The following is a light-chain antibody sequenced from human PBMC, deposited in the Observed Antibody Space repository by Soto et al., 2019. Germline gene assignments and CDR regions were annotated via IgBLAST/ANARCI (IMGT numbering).Light chain of an antibody. V-gene: IGKV3-11*01. Sequence: EIVMMQSPATLSVSPGERATLSCRASQSVSSNLAWYQQKPGQAPRLLIYDASTRATGIPARFSGSGSGADFTLTISSLEPEDFAVYYCQQRSNWPLYTFGQGTKVDIK. CDR2: DAS. CDR1: QSVSSN. CDR3: QQRSNWPLYT. J-gene: IGKJ2*01.